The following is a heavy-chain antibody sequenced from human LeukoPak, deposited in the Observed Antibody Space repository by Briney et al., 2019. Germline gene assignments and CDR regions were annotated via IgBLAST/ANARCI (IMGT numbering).Heavy chain of an antibody. V-gene: IGHV3-53*01. CDR1: GFTFNIYA. J-gene: IGHJ4*02. CDR2: IYSGGST. CDR3: ARGVGSGSRLRAGDY. D-gene: IGHD1-26*01. Sequence: GGSLRLSCTASGFTFNIYAMSWVRQAPGKGLEWVSVIYSGGSTYYADSVKGRFTISRDNSKNTLYLQMNSLRAGDTAVYYCARGVGSGSRLRAGDYWGQGTLVTVSS.